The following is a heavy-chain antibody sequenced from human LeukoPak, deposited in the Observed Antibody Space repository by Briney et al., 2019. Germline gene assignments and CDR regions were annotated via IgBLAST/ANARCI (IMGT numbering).Heavy chain of an antibody. CDR3: ARGGGYSSSWYKWSYWFDP. D-gene: IGHD6-13*01. CDR2: VYSDDTT. Sequence: RGSLRLSCAASGFTVNSNYMNWVRQAPGKGLEWVSVVYSDDTTYYADSVKGRFTISRDNSKNTLYLQMNNLRAEDTAVYYCARGGGYSSSWYKWSYWFDPWGQGTLVTVSS. CDR1: GFTVNSNY. V-gene: IGHV3-53*01. J-gene: IGHJ5*02.